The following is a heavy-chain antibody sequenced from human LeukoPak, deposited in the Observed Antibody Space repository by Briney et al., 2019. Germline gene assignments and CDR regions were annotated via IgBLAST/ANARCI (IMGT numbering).Heavy chain of an antibody. J-gene: IGHJ3*02. V-gene: IGHV4-59*01. D-gene: IGHD3-3*01. CDR2: IYYSGST. Sequence: PSETLSLTCTVSGGSISSYYWSWTRQPPGKGLEWIGYIYYSGSTNYNPSLKSRVTISVDTSKNQFSLKLSSVTAADTAVYYCARDRRTNDYDFWSGYYYGDAFDIWGQGTMVTVSS. CDR1: GGSISSYY. CDR3: ARDRRTNDYDFWSGYYYGDAFDI.